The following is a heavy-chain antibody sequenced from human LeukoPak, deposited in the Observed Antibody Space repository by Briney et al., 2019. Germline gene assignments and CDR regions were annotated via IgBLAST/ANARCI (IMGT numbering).Heavy chain of an antibody. J-gene: IGHJ5*02. CDR3: ARAVGGSSLGS. V-gene: IGHV3-20*04. Sequence: GGSLRLSCAASGFTFDDYGMSWVRQAPGKGLEWVSGINWNGGSTGYADSVKGRFTISRDNAKDSLYPQMNSLRAEDTALYYCARAVGGSSLGSWGQGTLVTVSS. D-gene: IGHD6-13*01. CDR1: GFTFDDYG. CDR2: INWNGGST.